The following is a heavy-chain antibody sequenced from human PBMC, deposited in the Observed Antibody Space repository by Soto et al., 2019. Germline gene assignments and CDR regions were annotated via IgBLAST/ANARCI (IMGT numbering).Heavy chain of an antibody. CDR3: ARDGDNTGWSAFDI. V-gene: IGHV3-48*03. D-gene: IGHD1-1*01. CDR1: GFTLSTYE. J-gene: IGHJ3*02. Sequence: EGQLVESGGDLVQPGGSLRLSCAASGFTLSTYEMNWVRQAPGKGLEWVSYISSSGYIIYYADSVRGRFTISRDNAKNSLYLQMNSLRAEDTAVYYCARDGDNTGWSAFDIWGQGTMVTVSS. CDR2: ISSSGYII.